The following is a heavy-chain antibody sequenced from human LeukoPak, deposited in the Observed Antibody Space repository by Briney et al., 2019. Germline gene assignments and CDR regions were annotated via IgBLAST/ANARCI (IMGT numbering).Heavy chain of an antibody. Sequence: GGSLRLSCAASGFTFSSYGMHWVRQAQGKGLEWVAFILNVVSNKYYADSVKGRFTTSRDNSKKTLYLQMNSLRAEDTAVYYCARDGDFWSGYRLAYYFDYWGQGNLVTVSS. V-gene: IGHV3-30*02. J-gene: IGHJ4*02. CDR2: ILNVVSNK. CDR1: GFTFSSYG. CDR3: ARDGDFWSGYRLAYYFDY. D-gene: IGHD3-3*01.